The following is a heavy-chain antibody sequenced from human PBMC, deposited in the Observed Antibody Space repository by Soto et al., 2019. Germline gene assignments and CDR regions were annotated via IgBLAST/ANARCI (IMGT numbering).Heavy chain of an antibody. V-gene: IGHV3-66*01. J-gene: IGHJ4*02. D-gene: IGHD2-21*01. CDR1: GFTVSNYH. Sequence: PGGSLRLSCAASGFTVSNYHMNWVRRAPGKGLEWVSVIYTAGSADFADSVKGRFTISRDNAKNTLYLQMNSLRAEDTAVYYCARDVAHYFDYWGQGTLVTVSS. CDR3: ARDVAHYFDY. CDR2: IYTAGSA.